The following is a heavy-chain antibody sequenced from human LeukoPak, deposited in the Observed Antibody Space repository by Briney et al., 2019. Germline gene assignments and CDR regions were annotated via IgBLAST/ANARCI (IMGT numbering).Heavy chain of an antibody. CDR1: RGSISSYY. V-gene: IGHV4-59*08. D-gene: IGHD2-21*01. CDR2: NSDIGSL. J-gene: IGHJ4*02. CDR3: AGHHPQHTVDF. Sequence: PETLSLPCPVSRGSISSYYWSWIRPPPGQGLEWIAYNSDIGSLTYTPAPKRRVTISLDTSKHHFSLKLSPVTAADTAVYYCAGHHPQHTVDFWGQGTLVTVSS.